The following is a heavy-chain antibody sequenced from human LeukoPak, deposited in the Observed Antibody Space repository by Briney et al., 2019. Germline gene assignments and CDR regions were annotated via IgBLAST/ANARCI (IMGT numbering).Heavy chain of an antibody. D-gene: IGHD3-22*01. CDR3: ARDYEGSSGYYGGFDY. Sequence: PGRSLRLSCAASGFTFSSYAMHWVRQAPGKGLEWVAVISYDGSNKYYADSVKGRFTISRDNSKNTLYLQMNSLRAEDTAVYYCARDYEGSSGYYGGFDYWGQGTLVTVSS. J-gene: IGHJ4*02. CDR1: GFTFSSYA. V-gene: IGHV3-30-3*01. CDR2: ISYDGSNK.